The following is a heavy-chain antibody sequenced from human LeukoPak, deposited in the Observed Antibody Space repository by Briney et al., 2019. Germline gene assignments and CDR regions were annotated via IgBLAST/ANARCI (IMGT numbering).Heavy chain of an antibody. CDR1: GYTFTSYG. J-gene: IGHJ6*02. CDR3: ARAMVRGVIIYYYYGMDV. V-gene: IGHV1-18*01. Sequence: ASVKVSCKASGYTFTSYGISWVRQAPGQGLEWMGWISAYNGNTNYAQKLQGRVTMTTDTSTSTAYMELRSLRSDDPAVYYCARAMVRGVIIYYYYGMDVWGQGTTVTVSS. D-gene: IGHD3-10*01. CDR2: ISAYNGNT.